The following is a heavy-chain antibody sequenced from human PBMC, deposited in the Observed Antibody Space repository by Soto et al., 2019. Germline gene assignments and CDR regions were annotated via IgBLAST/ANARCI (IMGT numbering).Heavy chain of an antibody. D-gene: IGHD6-13*01. V-gene: IGHV1-8*01. Sequence: QVQLVQSGAEVKKPGASVKVSCKVSGYTFTSYDINGVRQATGQGLEWMGGMNPNSGNTGYAQMFQGRLTMTRNTSISTAYMELSSLRSEDTAVYYCAREAAAGLVYWGQGTLVTVSS. CDR3: AREAAAGLVY. J-gene: IGHJ4*02. CDR2: MNPNSGNT. CDR1: GYTFTSYD.